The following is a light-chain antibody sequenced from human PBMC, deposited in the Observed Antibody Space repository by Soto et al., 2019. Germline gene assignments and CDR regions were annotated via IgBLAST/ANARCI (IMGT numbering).Light chain of an antibody. CDR2: GAS. CDR3: QQYGSSPRT. Sequence: EIVLTQSPGTLSLSPGERATLSCRASQSVSSNYLAWYQQRPGQAPSLLIYGASSRATGIPDRFSGSGSGTDFTLTISRLEPEDFAVYYCQQYGSSPRTFGQGTKVDIK. V-gene: IGKV3-20*01. CDR1: QSVSSNY. J-gene: IGKJ1*01.